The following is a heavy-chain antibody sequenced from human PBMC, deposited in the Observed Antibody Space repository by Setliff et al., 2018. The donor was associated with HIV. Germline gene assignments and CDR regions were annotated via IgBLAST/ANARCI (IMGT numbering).Heavy chain of an antibody. CDR3: ARGFGSSWGGNYYYYYMDV. V-gene: IGHV4-59*11. CDR2: IYYSGST. CDR1: GGSISSHY. Sequence: ETLSLTCTVSGGSISSHYWSWIRQPPGKGLEWIGYIYYSGSTNYNPSLKSRVTISVDTSKNQFSLKLSSVTAADTAVYYCARGFGSSWGGNYYYYYMDVWGKGTTVTSP. D-gene: IGHD6-13*01. J-gene: IGHJ6*03.